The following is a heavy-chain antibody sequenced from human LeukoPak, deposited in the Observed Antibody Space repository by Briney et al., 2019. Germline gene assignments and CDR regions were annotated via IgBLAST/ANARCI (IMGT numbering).Heavy chain of an antibody. D-gene: IGHD1-1*01. V-gene: IGHV4-34*01. CDR2: INHSGST. CDR3: ARTIWTTYYLDY. CDR1: GGSFSGYY. J-gene: IGHJ4*02. Sequence: PSETLSLTCAVYGGSFSGYYWSWIRQPPGNGLEWIGEINHSGSTNYNPSLKSRVTISVDTSKNQFSLKLSSVTAADTAVYYCARTIWTTYYLDYWGQGTLVTVSS.